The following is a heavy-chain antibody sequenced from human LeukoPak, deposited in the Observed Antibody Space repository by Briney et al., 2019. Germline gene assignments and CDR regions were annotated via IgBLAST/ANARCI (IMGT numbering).Heavy chain of an antibody. J-gene: IGHJ6*03. CDR3: ARGQGYESYYYMDV. V-gene: IGHV3-7*01. CDR2: IKQDGSEK. CDR1: GFTFSSYW. Sequence: GGSLRLSCAASGFTFSSYWMSWVRQAPGKGLEWVANIKQDGSEKYYVDSVKGRFTISRDNAKNSLYLQMNSLRAEDTAVFYCARGQGYESYYYMDVWGKGTTVSVSS. D-gene: IGHD2-2*01.